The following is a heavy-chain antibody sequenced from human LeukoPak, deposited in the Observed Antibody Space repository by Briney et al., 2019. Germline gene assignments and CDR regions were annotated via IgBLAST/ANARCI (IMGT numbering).Heavy chain of an antibody. V-gene: IGHV3-11*01. CDR3: ARDQPFEGFDP. J-gene: IGHJ5*02. D-gene: IGHD3-16*01. CDR1: GFTFSDYY. CDR2: ISGSGSTR. Sequence: GGSLRLSCAASGFTFSDYYMSWICQAPGKGLEWVSSISGSGSTRYNADSVKGRFTISRDNAKNSLYLQMNSLRAEDTAVYFCARDQPFEGFDPWGQGTLVTVSS.